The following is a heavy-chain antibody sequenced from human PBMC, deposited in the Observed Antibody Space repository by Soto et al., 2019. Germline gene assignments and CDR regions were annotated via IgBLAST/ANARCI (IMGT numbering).Heavy chain of an antibody. CDR1: GYTFTSYY. J-gene: IGHJ6*03. CDR3: ATVGDCGGDCYNFMDV. CDR2: INPSGGRI. D-gene: IGHD2-21*01. Sequence: ASVKVSCKASGYTFTSYYMHWVRQAPGQGLEWMGIINPSGGRITYAQNFQGRVTMTRDTSTSTVYMELSSLRSEDTAVYYRATVGDCGGDCYNFMDVWGKGTTVTVSS. V-gene: IGHV1-46*01.